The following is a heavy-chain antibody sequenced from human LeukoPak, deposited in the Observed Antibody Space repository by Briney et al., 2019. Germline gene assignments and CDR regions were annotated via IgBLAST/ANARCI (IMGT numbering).Heavy chain of an antibody. CDR1: GGTFSSYA. CDR2: IIPILGIA. Sequence: SVKVSCKASGGTFSSYAISWVRQAPGQGLEWMGRIIPILGIANYAQKFQGRVTITADKSTSTAYMELSSLRSEDTAVYYCARQFCSGGSCYSFSDYWGQGTLVTVSS. CDR3: ARQFCSGGSCYSFSDY. V-gene: IGHV1-69*04. J-gene: IGHJ4*02. D-gene: IGHD2-15*01.